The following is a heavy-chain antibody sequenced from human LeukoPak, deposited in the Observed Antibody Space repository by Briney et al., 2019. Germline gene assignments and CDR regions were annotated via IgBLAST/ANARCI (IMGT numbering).Heavy chain of an antibody. V-gene: IGHV4-34*01. D-gene: IGHD5-18*01. J-gene: IGHJ4*02. CDR1: GGSFSGYY. CDR2: INHSGST. Sequence: ETLSLTCAVYGGSFSGYYWSWIRQPPGKGLEWIGEINHSGSTNYNPSLKSRVTISVDTSKNQFSLKLSSVTAADTAVYYCARDRGRREGYSYGYGIHYFDYWGQGTLVTVSS. CDR3: ARDRGRREGYSYGYGIHYFDY.